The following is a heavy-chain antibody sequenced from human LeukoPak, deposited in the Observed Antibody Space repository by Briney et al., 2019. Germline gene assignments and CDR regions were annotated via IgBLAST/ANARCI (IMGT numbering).Heavy chain of an antibody. CDR2: ISSSSSTI. V-gene: IGHV3-48*04. J-gene: IGHJ4*02. CDR1: GFTFSSYS. CDR3: ARDGGWPFDY. Sequence: GGSLRLSCAASGFTFSSYSMNWVRQAPGKGLEWVSYISSSSSTIYYADSVKGRFTISRDNAKNSLYLQMNSLRAEDTAVYYCARDGGWPFDYWGQGTLVTVSS. D-gene: IGHD4-23*01.